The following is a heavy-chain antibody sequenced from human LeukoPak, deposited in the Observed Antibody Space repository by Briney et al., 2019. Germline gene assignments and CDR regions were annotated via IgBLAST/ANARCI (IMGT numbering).Heavy chain of an antibody. CDR2: INLDGSDK. CDR3: ARDTRYFDY. J-gene: IGHJ4*02. Sequence: GGSLRLSCAASGFTFNNYWMTWVRQAPGKGLEWVGNINLDGSDKYYGDSVKGRFTISRDNAKNSLYPQMNSLRAEDTAVYYCARDTRYFDYWGQGNMVTVSS. CDR1: GFTFNNYW. V-gene: IGHV3-7*01.